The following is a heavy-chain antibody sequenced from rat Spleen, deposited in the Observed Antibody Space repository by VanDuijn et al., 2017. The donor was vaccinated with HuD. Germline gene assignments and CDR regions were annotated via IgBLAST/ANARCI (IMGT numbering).Heavy chain of an antibody. Sequence: EVQLVESGGGLVQPGRSLKLSCAASGFTFSDYYMAWVRQAPKKGLEWVASISYEGSSTYYGDSVKGRFTISRDNAKSTLYLEMNSLRSEATATYYWARHGQFITIAATEGWFAYWGQGTLVTVSS. J-gene: IGHJ3*01. V-gene: IGHV5-22*01. CDR3: ARHGQFITIAATEGWFAY. CDR1: GFTFSDYY. D-gene: IGHD1-2*01. CDR2: ISYEGSST.